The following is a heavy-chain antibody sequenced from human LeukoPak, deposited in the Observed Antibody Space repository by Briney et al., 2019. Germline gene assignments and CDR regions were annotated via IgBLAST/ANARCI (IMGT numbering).Heavy chain of an antibody. CDR2: ISSSGGTI. V-gene: IGHV3-48*03. CDR3: AKGGGSSWYYYYYYMDV. D-gene: IGHD6-13*01. Sequence: SGGSLRLSCAASGFTFSNYEMNWVRQAPGKGLEWVSYISSSGGTIYYADSVKGRFTISRDNSKNTLYLQMNSLRAEDTAVYYCAKGGGSSWYYYYYYMDVWGKGTTVTISS. J-gene: IGHJ6*03. CDR1: GFTFSNYE.